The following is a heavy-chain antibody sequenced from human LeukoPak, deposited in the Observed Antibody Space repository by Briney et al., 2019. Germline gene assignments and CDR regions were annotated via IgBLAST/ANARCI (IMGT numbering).Heavy chain of an antibody. D-gene: IGHD3-9*01. Sequence: GGSLRLSCSASGFTFSSYPMHWVRQAPGKGLEYVSAISSYGGSTYYADSVTGRFTISRDNAKNSLYLQMNSLRAEDTAVYYCARDGVSRYFDWLSVAEDALDIWGQGTMVTVSS. V-gene: IGHV3-64*04. CDR2: ISSYGGST. CDR1: GFTFSSYP. CDR3: ARDGVSRYFDWLSVAEDALDI. J-gene: IGHJ3*02.